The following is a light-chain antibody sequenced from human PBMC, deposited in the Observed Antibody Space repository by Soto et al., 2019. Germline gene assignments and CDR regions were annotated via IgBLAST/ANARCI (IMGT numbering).Light chain of an antibody. Sequence: EIVLTQSPGTLSLSPLEIATLSFRASQSVSSYYLAWYQHKPGQTPRLLIYDTSTRATGVPTRFSGSRSGAEFTLTINSLQSEDFAVYYCQPYNNWPLTFGGGTKVDIK. J-gene: IGKJ4*01. CDR3: QPYNNWPLT. CDR1: QSVSSY. V-gene: IGKV3-15*01. CDR2: DTS.